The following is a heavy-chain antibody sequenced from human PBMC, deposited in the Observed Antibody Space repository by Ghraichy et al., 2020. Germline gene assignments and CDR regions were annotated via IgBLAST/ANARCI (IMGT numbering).Heavy chain of an antibody. D-gene: IGHD3-9*01. J-gene: IGHJ3*02. CDR2: IWNHGTNK. CDR3: ARESVLTGLGDDASDI. V-gene: IGHV3-33*01. CDR1: GFSFSTFG. Sequence: GGSLRLSCAASGFSFSTFGMHWVRQAPGKGLEWVAVIWNHGTNKYYADSVKGRFTISSDNPKNTLYLQMNSLRAEDTAIYYCARESVLTGLGDDASDIWGQGTMVTVSS.